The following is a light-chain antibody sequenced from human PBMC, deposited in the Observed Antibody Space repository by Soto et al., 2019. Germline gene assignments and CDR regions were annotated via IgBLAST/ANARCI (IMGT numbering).Light chain of an antibody. CDR1: NIESKS. CDR2: DDS. V-gene: IGLV3-21*02. Sequence: SYELTQPPSVSVAPGQPARITCGGNNIESKSVHWYQQRPGQAPVLVVHDDSDRPSGIPERISGSNSGNTATLTISRVEAGDEAEYYCQVWDGRSDHVIFCGVTKLTVL. CDR3: QVWDGRSDHVI. J-gene: IGLJ2*01.